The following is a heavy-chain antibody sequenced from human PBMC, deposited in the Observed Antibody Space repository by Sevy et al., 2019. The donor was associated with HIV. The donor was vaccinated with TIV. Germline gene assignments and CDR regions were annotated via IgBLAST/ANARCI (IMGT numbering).Heavy chain of an antibody. V-gene: IGHV3-73*01. J-gene: IGHJ4*02. CDR3: TRQAIYSSGNTCYHPYYFDS. D-gene: IGHD2-15*01. CDR2: VRSKAKSYTT. CDR1: GFIFSGSA. Sequence: GGSLRLSCTASGFIFSGSAIHWVRQASVKGLEWVGRVRSKAKSYTTAYAASVKGRFTISRDDSKNTAYLQMNSLKTEDTAVYYCTRQAIYSSGNTCYHPYYFDSWGQGTLVTVSS.